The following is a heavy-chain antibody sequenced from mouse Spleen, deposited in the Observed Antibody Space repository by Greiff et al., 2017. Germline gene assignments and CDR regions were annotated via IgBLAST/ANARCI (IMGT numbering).Heavy chain of an antibody. D-gene: IGHD2-12*01. V-gene: IGHV1S41*01. CDR3: ARPFRDDQAWFAY. CDR1: GYTFTSYW. J-gene: IGHJ3*01. Sequence: DLVKPGASVKLSCKASGYTFTSYWINWIKQRPGQGLEWIGRIAPGSGSTYYNEMFKGKATLTVDTSSSTAYIQLSSLSSEDSAVYFCARPFRDDQAWFAYWGQGTLVTVSA. CDR2: IAPGSGST.